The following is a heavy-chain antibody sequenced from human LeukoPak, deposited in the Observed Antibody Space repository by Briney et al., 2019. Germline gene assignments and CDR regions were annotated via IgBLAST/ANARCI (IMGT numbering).Heavy chain of an antibody. V-gene: IGHV1-69*13. CDR1: GGTFSNYA. J-gene: IGHJ6*02. CDR2: IIPIFGTA. D-gene: IGHD3-3*01. Sequence: SVKVSCKASGGTFSNYAIGWVRQAPGQGLEWMGGIIPIFGTANYAQKFQGRVTITADESTSTAYMELSSLRSEDTAVYYCARVKSDFWSGYAYYYYGMDVWGQGTTVTVSS. CDR3: ARVKSDFWSGYAYYYYGMDV.